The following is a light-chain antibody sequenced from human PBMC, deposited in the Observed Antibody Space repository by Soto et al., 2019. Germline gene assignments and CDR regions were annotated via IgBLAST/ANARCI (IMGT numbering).Light chain of an antibody. CDR3: QQYHSTPYT. CDR1: QSVLYSSNNKNY. J-gene: IGKJ2*01. CDR2: WAS. Sequence: DIVMTQSPDSLAVSLGERATINCKSSQSVLYSSNNKNYLAWYQQKPGQPPKLLIYWASTRESGVPDRFSGSGSGTDFTLTISSVQAEDVADYYCQQYHSTPYTFGQGNNLEI. V-gene: IGKV4-1*01.